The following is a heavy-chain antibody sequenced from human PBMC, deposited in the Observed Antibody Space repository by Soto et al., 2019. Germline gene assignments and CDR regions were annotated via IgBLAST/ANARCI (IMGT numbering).Heavy chain of an antibody. Sequence: QVQLQESGPGLVKPSQTLSLTCTVSGGSISSGGYYWSWIRQHPGKGLEWIGYIYYSGSTYYNPALKRRLTISVDTSKNPSSLKRSSVTAADTAVYYCARSGYSYGPNPLLYWGQGTLVTVSS. CDR2: IYYSGST. CDR3: ARSGYSYGPNPLLY. J-gene: IGHJ4*02. D-gene: IGHD5-18*01. V-gene: IGHV4-31*03. CDR1: GGSISSGGYY.